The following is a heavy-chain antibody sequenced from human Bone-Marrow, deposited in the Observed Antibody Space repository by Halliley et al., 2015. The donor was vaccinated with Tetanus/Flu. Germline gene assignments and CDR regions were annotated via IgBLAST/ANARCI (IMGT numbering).Heavy chain of an antibody. CDR3: ARGQYYYGSGSYYNN. CDR2: INQSGGT. Sequence: LRLSCVVYGGSFSGYYWSWVRQSPGKGLEWIGEINQSGGTNYNPSLKSRVFISLDTSKNQFSLKLSSVTAADTAVYYCARGQYYYGSGSYYNNWGQGTLVTVSS. V-gene: IGHV4-34*01. D-gene: IGHD3-10*01. CDR1: GGSFSGYY. J-gene: IGHJ4*02.